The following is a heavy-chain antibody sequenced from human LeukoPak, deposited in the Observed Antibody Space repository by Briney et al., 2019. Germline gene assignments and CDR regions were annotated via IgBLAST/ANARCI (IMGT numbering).Heavy chain of an antibody. J-gene: IGHJ5*02. D-gene: IGHD3-9*01. V-gene: IGHV4-4*07. Sequence: PSDTLSLTCTVSGRPLRRYDGSWLRQPAGKALEWIARIYTSGSTNYNPSLKSRVTMSVDTSKYQFSLKLSSVTAADTAVYYCARDPRSFYDIWTGYYEAGAADGSWFDPWGQGTLVAVSS. CDR3: ARDPRSFYDIWTGYYEAGAADGSWFDP. CDR2: IYTSGST. CDR1: GRPLRRYD.